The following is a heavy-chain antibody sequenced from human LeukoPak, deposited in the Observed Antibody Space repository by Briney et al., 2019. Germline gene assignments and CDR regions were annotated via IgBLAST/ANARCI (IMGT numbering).Heavy chain of an antibody. J-gene: IGHJ4*02. CDR1: GFTFSSYG. CDR2: IRYDGSNK. Sequence: GGSLRLSCAASGFTFSSYGMYWVRQAPGKGLEWVAFIRYDGSNKYYADSVKGRFTISRDNSKNTLYLQMNSLRAEDTAVYYCARGPLGYCSSTSCHGFDYWGQGTLVTVSS. V-gene: IGHV3-30*02. CDR3: ARGPLGYCSSTSCHGFDY. D-gene: IGHD2-2*01.